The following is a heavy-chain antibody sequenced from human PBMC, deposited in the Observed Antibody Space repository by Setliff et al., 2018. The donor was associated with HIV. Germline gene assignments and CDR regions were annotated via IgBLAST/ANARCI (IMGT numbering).Heavy chain of an antibody. J-gene: IGHJ4*02. CDR1: GYTFSSYG. V-gene: IGHV1-18*01. D-gene: IGHD3-10*01. Sequence: ASVKVSCKASGYTFSSYGISWVRQNPGQGLEWMGWISAADGKKYYAPKVHDRSTLTMDISTTTAHLQLRSLRSDDTAMYFCAREVPSNTGSYYKKYWGQGTLVTVSS. CDR2: ISAADGKK. CDR3: AREVPSNTGSYYKKY.